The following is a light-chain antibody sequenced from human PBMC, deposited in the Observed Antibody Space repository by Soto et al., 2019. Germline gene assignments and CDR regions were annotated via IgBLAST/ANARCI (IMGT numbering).Light chain of an antibody. CDR2: TAS. V-gene: IGKV1-9*01. Sequence: DIQLTQSPSFLSASVGDRVTITCRASQGVSSYLAWYQQKPGKAPKLLIHTASTLQSGVPSRFSGSGSGTEFPLTIISLQPEDFATYYCQQFNTYPITFGQGTRLEIK. CDR1: QGVSSY. J-gene: IGKJ5*01. CDR3: QQFNTYPIT.